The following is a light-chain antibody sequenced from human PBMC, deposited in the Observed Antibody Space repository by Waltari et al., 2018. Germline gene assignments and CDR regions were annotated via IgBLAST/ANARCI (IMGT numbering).Light chain of an antibody. CDR2: EVN. J-gene: IGLJ2*01. CDR1: SSDIGGFNY. CDR3: SSYGGNNNLL. V-gene: IGLV2-8*01. Sequence: QSALTQPPSTSGSLGQSVTLSCTGTSSDIGGFNYVSWYQQHPGKAPKLMIYEVNKRPSGVPDRFSASKSGNTASLTVSGLQAEDEADYYCSSYGGNNNLLFGGGTKLTVL.